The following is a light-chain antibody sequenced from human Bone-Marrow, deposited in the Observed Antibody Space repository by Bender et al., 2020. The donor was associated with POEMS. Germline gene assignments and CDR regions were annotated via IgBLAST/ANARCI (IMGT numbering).Light chain of an antibody. Sequence: QSALTQPASASGSPGQSVTISCTGTSSDVGGYNYVSWYQQHPGKAPKLMIYEVSKRPSGVPNRFSGSKSGNTASLTVSGLQAEDEADYYCSSYAGSDTYLFGAGTKLTVL. CDR1: SSDVGGYNY. J-gene: IGLJ2*01. V-gene: IGLV2-8*01. CDR2: EVS. CDR3: SSYAGSDTYL.